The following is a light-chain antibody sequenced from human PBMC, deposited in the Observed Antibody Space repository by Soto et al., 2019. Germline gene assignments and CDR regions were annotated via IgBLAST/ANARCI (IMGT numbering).Light chain of an antibody. CDR3: QQYGSSPKT. J-gene: IGKJ1*01. V-gene: IGKV3-20*01. CDR1: QSVSSSY. Sequence: DIVLTQSPGTLSLSPGERATLSCRASQSVSSSYLAWYQQKPGQAPRLLIYGASSRATGIPDRFSGSGSGTDFTLTISRLEPEDFAVYYCQQYGSSPKTFGQGTKVAIQ. CDR2: GAS.